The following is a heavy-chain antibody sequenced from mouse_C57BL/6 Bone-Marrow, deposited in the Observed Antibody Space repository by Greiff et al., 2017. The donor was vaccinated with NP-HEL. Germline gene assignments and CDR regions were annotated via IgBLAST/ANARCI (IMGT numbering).Heavy chain of an antibody. Sequence: EVQLVESGGGLVQPGGSMKLSCVASGFTFSNYWMNWVRQSPEKGLEWVAQIRLKSDNYATHYAESVKGRFTISRDDSKSSVYLQMNNLRAEDTGIYYCTGYYSNPWFAYWGQGTLVTVSA. D-gene: IGHD2-5*01. CDR3: TGYYSNPWFAY. CDR2: IRLKSDNYAT. CDR1: GFTFSNYW. V-gene: IGHV6-3*01. J-gene: IGHJ3*01.